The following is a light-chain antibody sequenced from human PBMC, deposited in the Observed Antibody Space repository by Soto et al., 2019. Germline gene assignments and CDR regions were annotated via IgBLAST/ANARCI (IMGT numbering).Light chain of an antibody. Sequence: DIQMTQSPSSLSASVGDRVTITCRASQSISTYLNWYHQKPGKAPDLLIYAASSLKSGVPSRFSGSGSGTHFTLTITGLQPADFATYYCQQFNSYPVTFGQGTRLEIK. J-gene: IGKJ5*01. V-gene: IGKV1-39*01. CDR2: AAS. CDR1: QSISTY. CDR3: QQFNSYPVT.